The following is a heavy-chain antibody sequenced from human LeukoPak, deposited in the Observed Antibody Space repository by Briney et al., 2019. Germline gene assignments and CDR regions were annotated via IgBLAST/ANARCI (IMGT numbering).Heavy chain of an antibody. CDR3: ARGRVGPTLFDY. V-gene: IGHV3-74*01. D-gene: IGHD1-26*01. CDR1: GFTFSNYW. CDR2: INSDGSIT. J-gene: IGHJ4*02. Sequence: GGSLRLSCAASGFTFSNYWMHWVRQAPGKGLVWVSRINSDGSITSYADSVEGRFTISRDNAKNTLYPQMNSLRAEDTAVYYCARGRVGPTLFDYWGQGTLVTVSS.